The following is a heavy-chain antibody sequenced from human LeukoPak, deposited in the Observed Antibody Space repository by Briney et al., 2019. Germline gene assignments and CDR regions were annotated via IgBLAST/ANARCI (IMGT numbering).Heavy chain of an antibody. CDR1: GYTFTSYY. D-gene: IGHD2-15*01. CDR3: ARVHTTYCSGGSCYKLNY. V-gene: IGHV1-46*01. Sequence: ASVKVSCKASGYTFTSYYMHWVRQAPGQGLEWMGIINPSSGSTSYAQKFQGRVTMTRDTSTSTVYMELSSLRSEDTAVYYCARVHTTYCSGGSCYKLNYWGQGTLVTVSS. J-gene: IGHJ4*02. CDR2: INPSSGST.